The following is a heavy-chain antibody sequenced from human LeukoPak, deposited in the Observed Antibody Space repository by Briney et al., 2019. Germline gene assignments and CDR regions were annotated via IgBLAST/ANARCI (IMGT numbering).Heavy chain of an antibody. V-gene: IGHV1-69*04. CDR1: GGTLSSYA. D-gene: IGHD6-6*01. J-gene: IGHJ4*02. CDR3: ARASSSSSLGIDY. CDR2: IIPILGIA. Sequence: ASVKVSCKASGGTLSSYAISWVRQAPGQGLEWMGRIIPILGIANYAQKFQGRVTITADKSTSTAYMELSSLRSEDTAVYYCARASSSSSLGIDYWGQGTLVTVSS.